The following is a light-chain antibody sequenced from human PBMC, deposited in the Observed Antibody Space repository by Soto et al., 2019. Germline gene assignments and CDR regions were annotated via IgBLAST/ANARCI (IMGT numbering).Light chain of an antibody. CDR1: YGSVSSTYY. CDR2: NTD. J-gene: IGLJ3*02. Sequence: QTVVTQEPSFSVSPGGTVTLTCGLSYGSVSSTYYPSWYQQTPGQAPRTLIYNTDTRSSGVPDRFSGSILENKAALTITGAQADDESDYYCVLYLGRGVWVFGGGTKLTVL. V-gene: IGLV8-61*01. CDR3: VLYLGRGVWV.